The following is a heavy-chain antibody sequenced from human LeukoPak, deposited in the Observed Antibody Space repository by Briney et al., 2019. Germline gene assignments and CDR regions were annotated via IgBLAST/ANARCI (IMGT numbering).Heavy chain of an antibody. V-gene: IGHV1-69*01. CDR3: ARANPLSSPPVYYYYYGMDV. D-gene: IGHD2-2*01. J-gene: IGHJ6*04. CDR1: GGTFSSYA. Sequence: SVKVSCKASGGTFSSYAISWVQQAPGQGLEWMGGIIPIFGTANYAQKFQGRVTITADESTSTAYMELSSLRSEDTAVYYCARANPLSSPPVYYYYYGMDVWGKGTTVTVSS. CDR2: IIPIFGTA.